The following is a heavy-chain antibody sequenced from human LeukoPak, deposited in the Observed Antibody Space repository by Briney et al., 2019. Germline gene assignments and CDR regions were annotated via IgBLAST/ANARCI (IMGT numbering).Heavy chain of an antibody. D-gene: IGHD7-27*01. CDR3: AKDRSWGMNSAEY. Sequence: GGSLRLSCAASGFTFSSYGMHWVRQAPGKGLEWVAFIRYDGSNKYYADSVKGRFTISRDNSNNTLYLQMNGLRPEDTAVYFCAKDRSWGMNSAEYWGQGTLVTVSS. CDR1: GFTFSSYG. CDR2: IRYDGSNK. J-gene: IGHJ4*02. V-gene: IGHV3-30*02.